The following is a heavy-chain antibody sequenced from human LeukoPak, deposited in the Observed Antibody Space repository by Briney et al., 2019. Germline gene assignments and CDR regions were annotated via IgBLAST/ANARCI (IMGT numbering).Heavy chain of an antibody. D-gene: IGHD6-13*01. Sequence: PSETLSLTCAVSGGSITSSHWWTWVRQAPGQGLEWIGEVYHSGSTNYNPSLKSRVTISIDNTKSHFFLKLSSLTAADTAVYYCAREKFVKAAAGNYRPHPVYDWGQGTLVTVSS. CDR3: AREKFVKAAAGNYRPHPVYD. CDR1: GGSITSSHW. CDR2: VYHSGST. J-gene: IGHJ4*02. V-gene: IGHV4-4*02.